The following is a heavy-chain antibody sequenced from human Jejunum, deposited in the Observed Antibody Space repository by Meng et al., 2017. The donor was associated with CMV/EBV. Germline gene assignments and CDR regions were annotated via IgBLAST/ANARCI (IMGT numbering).Heavy chain of an antibody. CDR1: GGSISTYY. CDR2: IYYSGTT. V-gene: IGHV4-59*01. J-gene: IGHJ5*02. D-gene: IGHD4-11*01. CDR3: ARAHNDYSINS. Sequence: SGGSISTYYWNWIRQPPGKGGKGLEWIGYIYYSGTTYYNPSLKSRVTISVDTAKNQFSLKLNSVTAADTAVYFCARAHNDYSINSWVQGTLVTVSS.